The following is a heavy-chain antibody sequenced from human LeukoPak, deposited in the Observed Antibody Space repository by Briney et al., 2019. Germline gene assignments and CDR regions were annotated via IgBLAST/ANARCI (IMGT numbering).Heavy chain of an antibody. CDR2: ISSSSSTI. J-gene: IGHJ6*03. CDR3: ARGPRAAANYYCYYMDV. D-gene: IGHD6-13*01. CDR1: GFTFSSYS. V-gene: IGHV3-48*04. Sequence: GGSLRLSCAASGFTFSSYSMNWVRQAPGKGLEWVSYISSSSSTIYYADSVKGRFTISRDNAKNSLYLQMNSLRAEDTAVYYCARGPRAAANYYCYYMDVWGKGTTVTVSS.